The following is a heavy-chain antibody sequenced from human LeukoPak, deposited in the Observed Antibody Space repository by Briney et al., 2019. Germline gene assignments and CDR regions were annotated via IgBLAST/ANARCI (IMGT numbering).Heavy chain of an antibody. CDR1: GFTFSSYA. CDR2: ISSSGSGGST. V-gene: IGHV3-23*01. D-gene: IGHD6-6*01. CDR3: ASHPYSSSALFDY. Sequence: GGSLRLSCAASGFTFSSYAMSWVRQAPGKGLEWVSGISSSGSGGSTYYADSVKGRFTISRDNSKNTLYLQINSVRAEDTAVYYCASHPYSSSALFDYWGQGTLVTVSS. J-gene: IGHJ4*02.